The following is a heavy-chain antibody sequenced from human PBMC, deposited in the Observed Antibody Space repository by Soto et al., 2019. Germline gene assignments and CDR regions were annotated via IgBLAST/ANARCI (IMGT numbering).Heavy chain of an antibody. D-gene: IGHD1-26*01. CDR1: GFTFSSYG. CDR3: ARGLVGATILDY. Sequence: GSLRLSCAASGFTFSSYGMHWVRQAPGKGLEWVAVIWYDGSNKYYADSVKGRFTISRDNSKNTLYLQMNSLRAEDTAVYYCARGLVGATILDYWGQGTLVTVSS. V-gene: IGHV3-33*01. CDR2: IWYDGSNK. J-gene: IGHJ4*02.